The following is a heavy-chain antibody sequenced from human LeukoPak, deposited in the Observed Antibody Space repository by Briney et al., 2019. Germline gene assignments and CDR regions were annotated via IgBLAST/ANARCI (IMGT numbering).Heavy chain of an antibody. CDR3: ARDPRPYCSGGSCYLGY. CDR2: IIPILGIA. V-gene: IGHV1-69*04. Sequence: SVKVSCKASGGTFSSYAISWVRQAPGQGLEWIGRIIPILGIANYAQKFQGRVTITADKSTSTAYMELSSLRSEDTAVYYCARDPRPYCSGGSCYLGYWGQGTLVTVSS. CDR1: GGTFSSYA. J-gene: IGHJ4*02. D-gene: IGHD2-15*01.